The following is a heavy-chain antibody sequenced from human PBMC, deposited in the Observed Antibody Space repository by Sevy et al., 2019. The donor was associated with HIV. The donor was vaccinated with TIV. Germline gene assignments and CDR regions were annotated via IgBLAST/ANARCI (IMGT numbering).Heavy chain of an antibody. V-gene: IGHV3-48*02. Sequence: GGSLRLSCAAPGFTFSSYGMNWVRQAPGKGLEWVSYIGSSSSTIYYAASVKGRFTISRDNAKSSLYLQMNSLRDEDTAVYYCARAWSGPYGIDVWGQGTTVTVSS. CDR3: ARAWSGPYGIDV. CDR2: IGSSSSTI. J-gene: IGHJ6*02. CDR1: GFTFSSYG. D-gene: IGHD3-3*01.